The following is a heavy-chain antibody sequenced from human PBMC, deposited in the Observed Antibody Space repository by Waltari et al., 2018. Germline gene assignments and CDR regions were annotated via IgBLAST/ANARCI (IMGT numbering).Heavy chain of an antibody. Sequence: QLQLQESGPGLVKASETLSLTCTVSGDSITTISYYWGWIRQPPGKGLEWIGNVYHSRSPYTNPPLKGRVTISAETYKNQFSLKLRSVTAADTALYFCARANYGHYVGAPGHWYLDLWGRGTLVSVSS. CDR1: GDSITTISYY. D-gene: IGHD3-16*01. V-gene: IGHV4-39*07. CDR2: VYHSRSP. J-gene: IGHJ2*01. CDR3: ARANYGHYVGAPGHWYLDL.